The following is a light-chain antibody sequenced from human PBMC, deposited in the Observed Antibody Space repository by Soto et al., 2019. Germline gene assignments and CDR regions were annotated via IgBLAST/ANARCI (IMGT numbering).Light chain of an antibody. CDR2: SNN. CDR1: SSNIASNP. J-gene: IGLJ1*01. V-gene: IGLV1-44*01. CDR3: VAWDDSLNGLV. Sequence: QSVLTQPPSASGTPGQRVTISCSGSSSNIASNPVNWYHQLPGTAPKLLIYSNNQRPSGVPDRFSGSKSGTSASLAISGLQSEDEADYYCVAWDDSLNGLVFGTGTKLTVL.